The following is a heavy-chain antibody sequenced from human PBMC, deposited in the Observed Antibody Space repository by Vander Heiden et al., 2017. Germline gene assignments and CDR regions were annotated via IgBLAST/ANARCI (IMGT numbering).Heavy chain of an antibody. D-gene: IGHD1-26*01. Sequence: EVQLVESGGGLVQPGRSLRLSCTASGFTFGDYAMSWFRQAPGKGLEWVGFIRSKAYGGTTEYAASVKGRFTISRDDSKSIAYLQMNSLKTEDTAVYYCTRDWKGYLFEYFQHWGQGTLVTVSS. V-gene: IGHV3-49*03. CDR1: GFTFGDYA. CDR2: IRSKAYGGTT. CDR3: TRDWKGYLFEYFQH. J-gene: IGHJ1*01.